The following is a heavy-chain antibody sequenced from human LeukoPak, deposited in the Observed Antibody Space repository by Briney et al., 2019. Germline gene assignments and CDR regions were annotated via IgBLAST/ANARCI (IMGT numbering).Heavy chain of an antibody. Sequence: PSETLSLTCTVSGGSISSSSYYWGWIRQPPGKGLEWIGSIYYSGSTYYNPSLKSRVTISVDRSKNQFSLKLSSVTAADTAVYYCARVLRKYPYSSSSGSLDYWGQGTLVTVSS. D-gene: IGHD6-6*01. CDR3: ARVLRKYPYSSSSGSLDY. CDR2: IYYSGST. V-gene: IGHV4-39*07. CDR1: GGSISSSSYY. J-gene: IGHJ4*02.